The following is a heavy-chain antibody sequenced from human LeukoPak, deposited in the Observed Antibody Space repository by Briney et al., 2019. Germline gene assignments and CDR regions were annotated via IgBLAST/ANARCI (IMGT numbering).Heavy chain of an antibody. J-gene: IGHJ6*03. CDR3: ASADCSGGSCYSAYYYYMDV. V-gene: IGHV1-18*01. CDR1: GYTFTSYG. CDR2: ISAYNGNT. D-gene: IGHD2-15*01. Sequence: GASVKVSCKASGYTFTSYGISWVRQAPGQGLEWMGWISAYNGNTNYAQKLQGRVTMTTDTSTSTAYMELRSLRSDDTAVYYCASADCSGGSCYSAYYYYMDVWGKGTTVTVSS.